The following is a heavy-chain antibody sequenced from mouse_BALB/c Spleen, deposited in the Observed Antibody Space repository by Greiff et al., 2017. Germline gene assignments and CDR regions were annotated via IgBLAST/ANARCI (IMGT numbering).Heavy chain of an antibody. D-gene: IGHD2-4*01. CDR3: ARRGSTMITTGCAY. CDR1: GYAFTNYW. CDR2: IYPGSGNT. J-gene: IGHJ3*01. Sequence: QVQLQQSGAELVRPGTSVKISCKASGYAFTNYWLGWVKQRPGHGLEWIGDIYPGSGNTYYNEQFKGKATLTADKSSSTAYMQLSSLTSEDSAVYFCARRGSTMITTGCAYWGQGTLVTVSA. V-gene: IGHV1-63*01.